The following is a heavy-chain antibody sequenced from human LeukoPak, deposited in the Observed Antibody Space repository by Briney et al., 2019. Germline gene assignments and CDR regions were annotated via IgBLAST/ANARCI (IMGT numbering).Heavy chain of an antibody. CDR1: GFTFSSYA. CDR2: ISGSGGST. D-gene: IGHD3-10*01. Sequence: PGGSLRLSCAASGFTFSSYAMSWVRQAPGKGLEWVSAISGSGGSTYYADSVKGRFTISRDNSKNTLYLQMNSLRAEDTAVYYCAKMEGYYGLYNWFDPWGQGTLVTVSS. V-gene: IGHV3-23*01. J-gene: IGHJ5*02. CDR3: AKMEGYYGLYNWFDP.